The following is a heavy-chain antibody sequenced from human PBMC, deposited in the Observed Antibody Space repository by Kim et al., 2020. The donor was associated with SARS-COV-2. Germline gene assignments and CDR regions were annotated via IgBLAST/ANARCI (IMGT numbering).Heavy chain of an antibody. CDR1: GGSISSYY. J-gene: IGHJ6*02. CDR3: AREGVSISYWAYYYGMDV. V-gene: IGHV4-4*07. D-gene: IGHD2-8*02. Sequence: SETLSLTCTVSGGSISSYYWSWIRQPAGKGLEWIGRIYTSGSTNYNPSLKSRVTMSVDTSKNQFSLKLSSVTAADTAVYYCAREGVSISYWAYYYGMDVWGQGTTVTVSS. CDR2: IYTSGST.